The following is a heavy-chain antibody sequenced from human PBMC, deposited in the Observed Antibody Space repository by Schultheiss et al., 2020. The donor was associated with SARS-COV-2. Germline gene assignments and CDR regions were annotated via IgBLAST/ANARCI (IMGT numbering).Heavy chain of an antibody. CDR1: GFTFSSYA. Sequence: GESLKISCAASGFTFSSYAMHWVRQAPGKGLEWVAVISYDGSNKYYADSVKGRFTISRDNSKNTLYLQMNSLRAEDTAVYYCAKDQYSSGWYRLEYYYGMDVWGQGTTVTVSS. D-gene: IGHD6-19*01. J-gene: IGHJ6*02. V-gene: IGHV3-30*04. CDR3: AKDQYSSGWYRLEYYYGMDV. CDR2: ISYDGSNK.